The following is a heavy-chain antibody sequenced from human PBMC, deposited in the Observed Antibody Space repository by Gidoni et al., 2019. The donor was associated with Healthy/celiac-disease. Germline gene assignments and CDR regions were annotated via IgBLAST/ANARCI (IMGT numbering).Heavy chain of an antibody. CDR2: IWYDGSNK. J-gene: IGHJ4*02. V-gene: IGHV3-33*01. Sequence: QVELVESGGGVVQPGGSLRRSCAASGFTFSSNGMNLGRQAPGKGLEVVAVIWYDGSNKYYADSVKGRFTISRDNSKNTLYLQMNSLRAEDTAVYYCARDKFEAATLWDWGQGTLVTVSS. CDR3: ARDKFEAATLWD. CDR1: GFTFSSNG. D-gene: IGHD2-15*01.